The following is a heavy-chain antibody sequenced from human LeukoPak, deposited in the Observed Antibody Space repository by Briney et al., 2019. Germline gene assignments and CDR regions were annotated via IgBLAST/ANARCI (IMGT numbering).Heavy chain of an antibody. D-gene: IGHD4-17*01. CDR1: GFTFSSFA. J-gene: IGHJ1*01. CDR3: AKHPTDYGDYWRYFHH. Sequence: PGGSLRLSCAASGFTFSSFAMSWVRQTPGKGLDWVSGISGSGGNTYYADSVKDRFTISRDNAKNTLYLQMNGLRAEDTAVYYCAKHPTDYGDYWRYFHHWGQGTLVTVSS. V-gene: IGHV3-23*01. CDR2: ISGSGGNT.